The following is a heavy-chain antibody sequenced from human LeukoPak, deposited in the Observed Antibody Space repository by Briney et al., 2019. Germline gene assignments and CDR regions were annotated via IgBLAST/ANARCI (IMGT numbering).Heavy chain of an antibody. CDR1: GDSISSTNW. J-gene: IGHJ6*02. Sequence: TSETLSLTCAVSGDSISSTNWWTWVRQPPGKGLEWIGEIYHSGSTNYNPSLKSRVTISVDTSKNQFSLKLSSVTAADTAVYYCARDYCGGDCSPHWYYYGMGVWGQGTTVTVSS. CDR2: IYHSGST. CDR3: ARDYCGGDCSPHWYYYGMGV. V-gene: IGHV4-4*02. D-gene: IGHD2-21*02.